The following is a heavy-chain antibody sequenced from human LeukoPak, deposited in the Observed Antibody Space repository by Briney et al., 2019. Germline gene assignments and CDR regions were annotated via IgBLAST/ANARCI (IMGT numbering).Heavy chain of an antibody. CDR1: GYTFTSYA. J-gene: IGHJ4*02. CDR2: INTNTGNP. CDR3: ARGNLNTAMVLFDY. Sequence: RASVKVSCKASGYTFTSYAMNWVRQAPGQGLEWMGWINTNTGNPTYAQGFTGRFVFSLDTSVSTAYLQISSLKAEDTAVYYCARGNLNTAMVLFDYWGQGTLVTVSS. V-gene: IGHV7-4-1*02. D-gene: IGHD5-18*01.